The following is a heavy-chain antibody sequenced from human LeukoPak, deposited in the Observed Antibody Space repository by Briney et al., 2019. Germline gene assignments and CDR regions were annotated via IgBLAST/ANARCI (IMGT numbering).Heavy chain of an antibody. CDR1: GYTFTSYG. CDR2: ISAYNGNT. J-gene: IGHJ2*01. D-gene: IGHD2-2*01. V-gene: IGHV1-18*01. CDR3: ARSPIGVVVPAATSDYWYFDL. Sequence: GASVKVSCTASGYTFTSYGISWVRQAPGQGLEWMGWISAYNGNTNYAQKLQGRVTMTTDTSTSTAYMELRSLRSDDTAVYYCARSPIGVVVPAATSDYWYFDLWGRGTLVTVSS.